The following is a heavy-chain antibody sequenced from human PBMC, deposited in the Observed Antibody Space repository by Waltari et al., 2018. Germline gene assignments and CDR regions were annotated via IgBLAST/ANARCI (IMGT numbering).Heavy chain of an antibody. CDR3: ARGKWTYCSGGRCYPLGY. CDR2: MNPNSGNT. D-gene: IGHD2-15*01. Sequence: QVQLVQSGAEVKKPGASVKVSCKASGYTFTSYDINWVRPATGQGLEWMGWMNPNSGNTGYAQKFQGRVTMTRNTSISTAYMELSSLRSEDTAVYYCARGKWTYCSGGRCYPLGYWGQGTLVTVSS. V-gene: IGHV1-8*01. CDR1: GYTFTSYD. J-gene: IGHJ4*02.